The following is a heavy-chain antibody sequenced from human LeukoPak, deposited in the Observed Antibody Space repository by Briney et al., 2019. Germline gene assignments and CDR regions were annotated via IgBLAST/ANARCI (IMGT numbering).Heavy chain of an antibody. CDR2: IDWNGGST. J-gene: IGHJ4*02. Sequence: GGSLRLSCAASGFTFDDYGMSWVRQAPGKGLEWVSGIDWNGGSTGYADSVKGRFTISRDNAKNSLYLQMNGLRAEDTALYYCAREDEGGYLDYWGQGTLVTVSS. CDR1: GFTFDDYG. V-gene: IGHV3-20*04. D-gene: IGHD3-22*01. CDR3: AREDEGGYLDY.